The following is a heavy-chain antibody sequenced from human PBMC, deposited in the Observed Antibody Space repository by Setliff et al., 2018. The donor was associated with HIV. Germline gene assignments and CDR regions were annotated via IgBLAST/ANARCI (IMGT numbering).Heavy chain of an antibody. J-gene: IGHJ4*02. D-gene: IGHD6-19*01. Sequence: SQTLSLTCAISGDSVSSNSGSWNWIRQSPSRGLEWLGRTYYRSKWYNNYAVSVKSRITINPDTSKNQFSLHLNSVTPDDTAVYYCARGSYGSVLLWGQGTLVTVSS. V-gene: IGHV6-1*01. CDR3: ARGSYGSVLL. CDR1: GDSVSSNSGS. CDR2: TYYRSKWYN.